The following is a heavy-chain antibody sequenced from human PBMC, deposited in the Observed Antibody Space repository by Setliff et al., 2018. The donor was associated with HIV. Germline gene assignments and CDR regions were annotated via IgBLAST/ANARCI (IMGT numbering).Heavy chain of an antibody. Sequence: ASVKVSCKASGDSLSSQYFHWVRQAPGQGPEWMGIIDPSDGSTSNSQKFQGRVTMTRDTSTSTVYMEVNSLRSEDTAVYFCARTSSALTTRGEYYFDYWGQGTLVTVSS. D-gene: IGHD4-4*01. CDR1: GDSLSSQY. J-gene: IGHJ4*02. V-gene: IGHV1-46*01. CDR3: ARTSSALTTRGEYYFDY. CDR2: IDPSDGST.